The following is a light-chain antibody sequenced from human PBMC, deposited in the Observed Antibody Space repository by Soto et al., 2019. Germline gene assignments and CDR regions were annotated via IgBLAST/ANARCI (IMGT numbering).Light chain of an antibody. CDR3: QQYVISVT. V-gene: IGKV3-20*01. CDR1: QSISGNY. CDR2: GAS. Sequence: EIVLTESPGTLSLSPWERATLSCRASQSISGNYLAWYQQKPGQAPRLLIYGASNRATGIPERFSGSGSGTDFTLTIGRLEPQDSAMYYCQQYVISVTFGQGTRLEI. J-gene: IGKJ5*01.